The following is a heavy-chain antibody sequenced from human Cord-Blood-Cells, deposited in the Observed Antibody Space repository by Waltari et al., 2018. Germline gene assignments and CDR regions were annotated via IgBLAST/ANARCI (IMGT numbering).Heavy chain of an antibody. V-gene: IGHV4-59*08. CDR1: GGSISRYY. J-gene: IGHJ3*02. Sequence: QVQLQESGPGLVKPSETLSLTCTVSGGSISRYYWRWIRQPPGQGLEWIGYIYYRGSTNYNPSLKSRVTISVDTSKNQFSLKLSSVTAADTAVYYCAGLGSYYDSSGYSYDAFDIWGQGTMVTVSS. CDR3: AGLGSYYDSSGYSYDAFDI. D-gene: IGHD3-22*01. CDR2: IYYRGST.